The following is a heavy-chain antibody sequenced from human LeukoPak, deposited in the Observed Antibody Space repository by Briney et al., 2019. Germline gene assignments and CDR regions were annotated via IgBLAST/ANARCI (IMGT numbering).Heavy chain of an antibody. J-gene: IGHJ4*02. CDR1: GYTFTSYY. CDR2: INPSGGST. D-gene: IGHD1-26*01. CDR3: ARPIVGTTGYYFDC. Sequence: ASVKVSCKASGYTFTSYYIHWVRQAPGQGLEWMGIINPSGGSTGYAQKFQGRVTMTRDTSTSTVYMELSSLRSEDTAIYYCARPIVGTTGYYFDCWGQGTLVTVSS. V-gene: IGHV1-46*01.